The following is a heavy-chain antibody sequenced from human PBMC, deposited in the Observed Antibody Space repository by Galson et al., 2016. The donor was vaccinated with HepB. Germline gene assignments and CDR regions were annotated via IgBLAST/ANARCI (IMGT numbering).Heavy chain of an antibody. CDR1: GFTLSNYW. CDR2: TSSTSHST. D-gene: IGHD3-3*01. CDR3: AKGWSGPDS. V-gene: IGHV3-23*01. Sequence: SLRLSCAASGFTLSNYWMSWVRQAPGKGLEWVSATSSTSHSTYYADSVKGRFTISRDNAKNTLFLQMDSLKIDDTAVYYCAKGWSGPDSWGQGTLVTVSS. J-gene: IGHJ4*02.